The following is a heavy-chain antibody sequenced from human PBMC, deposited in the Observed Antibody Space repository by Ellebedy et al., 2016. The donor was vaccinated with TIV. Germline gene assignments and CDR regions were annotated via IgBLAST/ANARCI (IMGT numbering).Heavy chain of an antibody. CDR1: GPIFSHNW. V-gene: IGHV3-7*01. CDR2: INPLGSQK. J-gene: IGHJ4*02. Sequence: PGGSLRLSCVDSGPIFSHNWMSWVRQAPGKGLEWVAKINPLGSQKSYVDSVKGRFTISRDNAENSLFLEMNSLRVEDTAVYYCAAEAWWRLASWGQGTLVTVSS. D-gene: IGHD2-15*01. CDR3: AAEAWWRLAS.